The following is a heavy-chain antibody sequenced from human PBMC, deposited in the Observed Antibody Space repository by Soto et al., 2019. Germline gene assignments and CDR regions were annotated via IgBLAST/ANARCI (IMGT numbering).Heavy chain of an antibody. CDR3: ARDPSRSSSLRWFDP. Sequence: SLRLSCAASGFTVSSNYMSWVRQAPGKGLEWVSVIYSGESKIYADSVKGRFTISRDNFKNTLYLQMNSLRAEDTAVYYCARDPSRSSSLRWFDPWGQGALVTVSS. D-gene: IGHD6-6*01. CDR1: GFTVSSNY. J-gene: IGHJ5*02. V-gene: IGHV3-53*01. CDR2: IYSGESK.